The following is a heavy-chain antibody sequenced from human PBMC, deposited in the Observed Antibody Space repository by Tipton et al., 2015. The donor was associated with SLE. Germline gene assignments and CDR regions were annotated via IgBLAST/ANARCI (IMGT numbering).Heavy chain of an antibody. CDR1: GDSLSGQY. CDR3: ARGCSSSTCEPFYFFGMDV. V-gene: IGHV4-34*01. Sequence: TLSLTCFVSGDSLSGQYWSWIRQPPGKGLEWIGEVFRGGSTNYSPSLESRVTITVDMSKNQFSLRLISVTAADTAVYYCARGCSSSTCEPFYFFGMDVWGQGTTVTVSS. CDR2: VFRGGST. D-gene: IGHD2-2*01. J-gene: IGHJ6*02.